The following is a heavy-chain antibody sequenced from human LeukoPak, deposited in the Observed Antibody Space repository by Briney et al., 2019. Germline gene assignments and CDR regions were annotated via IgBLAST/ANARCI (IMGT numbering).Heavy chain of an antibody. CDR2: ISYDGSNK. Sequence: GGSLRLSCAASGFTFSSYGMHWDRQAPGKGLEWVAVISYDGSNKYYADSVKGRFTISRDNSKNTLYLQMNSLRAEDTAVYYCAKEHNDLAREYYFDYWGQGTLVTVSS. J-gene: IGHJ4*02. CDR1: GFTFSSYG. D-gene: IGHD1-1*01. CDR3: AKEHNDLAREYYFDY. V-gene: IGHV3-30*18.